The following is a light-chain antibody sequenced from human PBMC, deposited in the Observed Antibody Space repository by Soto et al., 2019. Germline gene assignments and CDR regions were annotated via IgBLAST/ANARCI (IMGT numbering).Light chain of an antibody. CDR1: QSVSST. J-gene: IGKJ4*01. CDR3: QQYKDWPLT. V-gene: IGKV3-15*01. Sequence: EIVVTQSPATLSVSPGERATLSCRASQSVSSTSAWYQQSPGQAPRLLIYGASTRATGIPARFTGSGSGTEFTLTISSLQSEDFALYYCQQYKDWPLTFGGGTKVEIK. CDR2: GAS.